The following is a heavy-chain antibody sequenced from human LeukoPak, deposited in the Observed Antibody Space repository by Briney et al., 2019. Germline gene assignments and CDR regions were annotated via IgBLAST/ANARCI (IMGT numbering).Heavy chain of an antibody. D-gene: IGHD3-3*01. J-gene: IGHJ4*02. CDR3: ARGTGFLDY. CDR2: ISYDGSNK. CDR1: GFAFSSYA. V-gene: IGHV3-30*04. Sequence: GGSLRLSCAAPGFAFSSYAMHWVRQAPGKGLEWVAVISYDGSNKYYADSVKGRFTISRDNSKNTLYLQMNSLRAEDTAVYYCARGTGFLDYWGQGTLVTVSS.